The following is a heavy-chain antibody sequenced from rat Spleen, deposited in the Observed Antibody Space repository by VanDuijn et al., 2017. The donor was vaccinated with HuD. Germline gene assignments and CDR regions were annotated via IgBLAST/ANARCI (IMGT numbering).Heavy chain of an antibody. V-gene: IGHV5-22*01. J-gene: IGHJ2*01. CDR2: TSYEGSST. Sequence: EVQLVESGGGLVQPGRSLKLSCAASGFFFSDYYMAWVRQAPKKGLEWVASTSYEGSSTYYSGSVKGRFTISRDNAKSTLYLQMASLRSEDTATYYCSREGLYGNFFDYCGQGVMVTVSS. CDR3: SREGLYGNFFDY. CDR1: GFFFSDYY. D-gene: IGHD1-11*01.